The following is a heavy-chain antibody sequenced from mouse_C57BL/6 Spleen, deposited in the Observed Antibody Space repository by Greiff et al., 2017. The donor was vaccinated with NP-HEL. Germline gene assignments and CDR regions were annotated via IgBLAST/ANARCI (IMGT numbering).Heavy chain of an antibody. Sequence: QVTLKVCGPGILQPSQTLSLTCSFSGFSLSTSGMGVSWIRQPSGKGLEWLAHIYWDDDKRYNPSLKSRLTISKDTSRNQVFLKITSVDTADTATYYCARRGSNYAWFAYWGQGTLVAVSA. D-gene: IGHD2-5*01. V-gene: IGHV8-12*01. CDR3: ARRGSNYAWFAY. CDR2: IYWDDDK. J-gene: IGHJ3*01. CDR1: GFSLSTSGMG.